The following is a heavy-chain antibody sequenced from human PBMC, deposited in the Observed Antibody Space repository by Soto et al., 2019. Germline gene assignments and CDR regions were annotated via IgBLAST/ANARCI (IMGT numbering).Heavy chain of an antibody. J-gene: IGHJ4*02. CDR2: IYWNDDK. Sequence: GPTLVNPTQTLTLTCTFSGFSLSTSGVGVGWIRQPPGKALEWLGVIYWNDDKRYSPSLKSRLTISKDTSKSQVVLTMTNMDPVDTATYYCARTKQQYYYDSSGYYYLDYWGQGTLVTVSS. V-gene: IGHV2-5*01. CDR1: GFSLSTSGVG. D-gene: IGHD3-22*01. CDR3: ARTKQQYYYDSSGYYYLDY.